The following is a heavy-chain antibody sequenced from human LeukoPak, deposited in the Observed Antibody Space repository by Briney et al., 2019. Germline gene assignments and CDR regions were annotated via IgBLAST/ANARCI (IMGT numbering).Heavy chain of an antibody. J-gene: IGHJ4*02. CDR1: GYVFASHW. D-gene: IGHD2-2*01. Sequence: ASVKVSCRASGYVFASHWVHWFRQAPGQGLEWVGFIKPDSGQTGLAQSLQGRVTLTRDTSISTVYMELNGLTSDDTAVYFCARDYPHQRFDIWGQGTLVTDSS. CDR3: ARDYPHQRFDI. CDR2: IKPDSGQT. V-gene: IGHV1-2*02.